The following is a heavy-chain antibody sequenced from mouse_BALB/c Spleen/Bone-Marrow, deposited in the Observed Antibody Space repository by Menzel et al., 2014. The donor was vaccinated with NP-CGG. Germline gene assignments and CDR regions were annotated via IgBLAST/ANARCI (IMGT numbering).Heavy chain of an antibody. CDR3: ARYGSYCDY. V-gene: IGHV1-39*01. D-gene: IGHD1-1*02. J-gene: IGHJ2*01. CDR1: GYSFTGYN. Sequence: EVQLHQSGPELEKTGASVQISCQASGYSFTGYNMNWVKQSNGTSLEWIGHIDPYYGGTSYNQKFKCKATLTVDKSSSTAEMQLKSITSDDFAVYYCARYGSYCDYLGQCTTLTGSS. CDR2: IDPYYGGT.